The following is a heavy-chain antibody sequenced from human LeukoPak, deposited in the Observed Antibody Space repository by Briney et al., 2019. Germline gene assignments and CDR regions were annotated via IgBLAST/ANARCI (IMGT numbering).Heavy chain of an antibody. CDR1: GFTFSNYA. Sequence: GGSLRLSCAASGFTFSNYAMSWVRQAPGKGLDWVSAISGSGVSTYYADSVKGRFTISRDNSKNTLYLQMNSLRAEATAVYYCAKGLTIFGVALYYYYAMDVWGQGTTVTVSS. CDR3: AKGLTIFGVALYYYYAMDV. V-gene: IGHV3-23*01. J-gene: IGHJ6*02. D-gene: IGHD3-3*01. CDR2: ISGSGVST.